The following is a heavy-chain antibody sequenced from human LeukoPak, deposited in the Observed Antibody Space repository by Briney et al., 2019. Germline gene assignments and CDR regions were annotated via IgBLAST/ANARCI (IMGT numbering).Heavy chain of an antibody. Sequence: ASAKDTCKAAGCTITTYDINGGRQPTGQGVEWMGWMNPNSGHTGYAKKFQGRVTMNRNTSISTAYMELSSLRSEDTAVYYCARGHYRSSRGIAAADYWGQGTLVTVSS. CDR2: MNPNSGHT. J-gene: IGHJ4*02. CDR1: GCTITTYD. CDR3: ARGHYRSSRGIAAADY. D-gene: IGHD6-13*01. V-gene: IGHV1-8*01.